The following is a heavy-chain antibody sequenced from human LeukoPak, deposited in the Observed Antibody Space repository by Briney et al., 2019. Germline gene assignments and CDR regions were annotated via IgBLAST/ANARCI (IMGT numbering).Heavy chain of an antibody. CDR3: ARGDFWSGSIDY. CDR1: GGSISSGDYY. CDR2: IYYSGST. J-gene: IGHJ4*02. Sequence: MPSETLSLTCTVSGGSISSGDYYWSWIRQPPGKGLEWIGYIYYSGSTYYNPSLKSRVTISVDTSKNRFSLKLSSVTAADTAVYYCARGDFWSGSIDYWGQGTLVTVSS. D-gene: IGHD3-3*01. V-gene: IGHV4-30-4*08.